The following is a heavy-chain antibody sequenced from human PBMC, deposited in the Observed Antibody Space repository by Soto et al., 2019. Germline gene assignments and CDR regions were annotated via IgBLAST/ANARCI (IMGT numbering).Heavy chain of an antibody. V-gene: IGHV1-69*06. CDR1: GGTFSSYA. CDR3: ASPGYYYDSSGYYYD. Sequence: QVQLVQSGAAVKKPGSSVKVSCKASGGTFSSYAISWVRQAPGQGLEWMGGIIPIFGTANYAQKFQGRVTITADKSTSTADMELSSLRSEDTAVYYSASPGYYYDSSGYYYDWGKGTLVTVSS. CDR2: IIPIFGTA. D-gene: IGHD3-22*01. J-gene: IGHJ4*02.